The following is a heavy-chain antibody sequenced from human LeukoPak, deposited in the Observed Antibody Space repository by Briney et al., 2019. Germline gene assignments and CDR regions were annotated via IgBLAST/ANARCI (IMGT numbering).Heavy chain of an antibody. Sequence: GGSLRLSCAASGFTFSSYGMSWVRPAPGKGLEWVSAISGSGGSTYYADSVKGRFTISRDNSKNTLYLQMNSLRAEDTAVYYCAKESRDGYNYFDYWGQGTLVTVSS. D-gene: IGHD5-24*01. V-gene: IGHV3-23*01. CDR1: GFTFSSYG. CDR2: ISGSGGST. J-gene: IGHJ4*02. CDR3: AKESRDGYNYFDY.